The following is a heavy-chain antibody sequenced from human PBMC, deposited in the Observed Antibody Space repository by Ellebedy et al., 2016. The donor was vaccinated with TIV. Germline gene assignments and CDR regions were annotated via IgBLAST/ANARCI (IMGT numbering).Heavy chain of an antibody. Sequence: PGGSLRLSCPASGFTFSDYYMSWIRQAPGKGLEYISYIRSSDSSTSYADSVKGRFTISRDNAENSLYLQMHSLRAEDTAIYYCARARIYGPFDYWGQGILVTVSS. CDR3: ARARIYGPFDY. D-gene: IGHD2/OR15-2a*01. CDR1: GFTFSDYY. CDR2: IRSSDSST. V-gene: IGHV3-11*01. J-gene: IGHJ4*02.